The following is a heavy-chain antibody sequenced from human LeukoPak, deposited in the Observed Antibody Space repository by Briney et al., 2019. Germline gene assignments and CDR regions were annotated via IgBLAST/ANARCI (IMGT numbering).Heavy chain of an antibody. CDR2: IYYSGST. J-gene: IGHJ3*02. V-gene: IGHV4-59*01. CDR1: GGSIRSYY. CDR3: ARGPYYADTPGAFDI. D-gene: IGHD2/OR15-2a*01. Sequence: SETLSLTCTVSGGSIRSYYWSWIRQPPGKGLGWIGYIYYSGSTNYNPSLKSRVTISVDTPKNQFSLKLSSVTAADTAAYYCARGPYYADTPGAFDIWGQGTMVTVSS.